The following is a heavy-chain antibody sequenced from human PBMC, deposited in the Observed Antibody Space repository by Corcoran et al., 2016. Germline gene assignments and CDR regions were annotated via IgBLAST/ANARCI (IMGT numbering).Heavy chain of an antibody. Sequence: QVQLQQWGAGLLKPSETLSLTCAAYGGSFSGYYWSWIRQPPGKGLEWIGEINHSGSTNYNPSLKSRVTISVDTSKNQFSLKLSSVTAADTAVYYCASKVSGSLDYWGQGTLVTVSS. V-gene: IGHV4-34*01. D-gene: IGHD1-26*01. CDR1: GGSFSGYY. CDR2: INHSGST. J-gene: IGHJ4*02. CDR3: ASKVSGSLDY.